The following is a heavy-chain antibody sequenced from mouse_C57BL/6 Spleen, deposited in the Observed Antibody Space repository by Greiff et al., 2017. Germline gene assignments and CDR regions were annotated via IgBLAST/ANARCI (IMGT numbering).Heavy chain of an antibody. CDR3: TRGDYYGSRKDWYFDV. CDR2: ISSGGDYI. Sequence: EVKLVESGEGLVKPGGSLKLSCAASGFTFSSYAMSWVRQTPEKRLEWVAYISSGGDYIYYADTVKGRFTISRDNARNTLYLQMSSLKSEDTAMYYCTRGDYYGSRKDWYFDVWGTGTTVTVSS. V-gene: IGHV5-9-1*02. J-gene: IGHJ1*03. CDR1: GFTFSSYA. D-gene: IGHD1-1*01.